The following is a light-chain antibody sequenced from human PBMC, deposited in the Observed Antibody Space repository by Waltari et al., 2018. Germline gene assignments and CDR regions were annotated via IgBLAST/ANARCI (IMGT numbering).Light chain of an antibody. Sequence: SYVLTQPPSVSVAPGETARITCGGDNIATKSVHWYQQKPGQSPILVTYYDSDRPSGIPERFSGSNSGNTPTLTISRVEAGDEADYYCQVWDSSGDHVIFGGGTKLTVL. CDR2: YDS. V-gene: IGLV3-21*01. CDR3: QVWDSSGDHVI. J-gene: IGLJ2*01. CDR1: NIATKS.